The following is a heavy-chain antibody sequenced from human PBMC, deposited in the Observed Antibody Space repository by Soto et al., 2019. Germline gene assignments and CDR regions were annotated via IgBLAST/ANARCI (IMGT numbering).Heavy chain of an antibody. CDR2: IRQDGNEM. J-gene: IGHJ4*02. CDR3: TKANRYCSGANCFTFDY. D-gene: IGHD2-15*01. CDR1: GFTFSSYW. V-gene: IGHV3-7*03. Sequence: PGGSLRLSCAASGFTFSSYWMSWVRQAPGKGLEWVANIRQDGNEMYYVDSVKGRFTISRDNSKNSLSLQMNSLRAEDTVVYYFTKANRYCSGANCFTFDYWGLGTLVTVSS.